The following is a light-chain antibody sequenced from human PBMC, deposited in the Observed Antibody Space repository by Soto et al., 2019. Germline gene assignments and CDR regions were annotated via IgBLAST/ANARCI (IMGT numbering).Light chain of an antibody. Sequence: DIQMTQSPSSLSASVGDRVTITCRASQSISTYLNWYQQRPGKAPQALIYAASTLQSGAPSRFSGSGSGTDFTLTISSLQPEDFATYYCQQSYSTPRTFGQGTKVDIK. J-gene: IGKJ1*01. CDR2: AAS. CDR1: QSISTY. CDR3: QQSYSTPRT. V-gene: IGKV1-39*01.